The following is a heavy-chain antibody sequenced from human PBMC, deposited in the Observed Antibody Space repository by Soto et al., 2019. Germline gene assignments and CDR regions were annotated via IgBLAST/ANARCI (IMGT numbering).Heavy chain of an antibody. CDR1: GFTFSSYG. D-gene: IGHD2-2*02. V-gene: IGHV3-30*18. J-gene: IGHJ6*02. CDR3: AKTVHCSSTSCSTYYYYGMDV. Sequence: HPGGSLRLSCAASGFTFSSYGIHWVRQAPGKGLEWVAVISYDGSNKYYADSVKGRFTISRDNSKNTLYLQMNSLRAEDTAVYYCAKTVHCSSTSCSTYYYYGMDVWGQRTTGTVSS. CDR2: ISYDGSNK.